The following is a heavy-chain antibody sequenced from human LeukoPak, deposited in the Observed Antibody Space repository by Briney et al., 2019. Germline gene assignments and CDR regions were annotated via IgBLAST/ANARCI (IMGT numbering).Heavy chain of an antibody. CDR3: ARVNSALVVSLEGSWAGSLGFDH. J-gene: IGHJ4*02. V-gene: IGHV3-21*06. CDR1: KFTFSNYT. CDR2: ISGSSRYI. Sequence: GVSLRLSCAASKFTFSNYTLTWDRQSPGKGLDWVSSISGSSRYIHYSDSVKGRFTISRDNAKNSLYLQMDSLTADDTAVYYCARVNSALVVSLEGSWAGSLGFDHWGQGTLVTVSS. D-gene: IGHD3-3*01.